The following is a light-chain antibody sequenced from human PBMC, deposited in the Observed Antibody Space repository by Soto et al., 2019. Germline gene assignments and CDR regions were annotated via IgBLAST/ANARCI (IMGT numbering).Light chain of an antibody. J-gene: IGLJ1*01. CDR3: SSYTGNTDILYV. V-gene: IGLV2-8*01. CDR1: SSDVGAYNY. CDR2: EVT. Sequence: QSALIQPPSASGSPGQSVAISCTGTSSDVGAYNYVSWYQLHPGKAPKLIISEVTKRPSGVPDRFSGSKSGNTASLTVSGLQDDDEADYHCSSYTGNTDILYVFGSGTKLTVL.